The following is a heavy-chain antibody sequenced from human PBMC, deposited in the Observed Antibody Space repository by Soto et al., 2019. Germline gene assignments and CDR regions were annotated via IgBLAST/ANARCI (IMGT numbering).Heavy chain of an antibody. CDR3: ARDGHPAVAGTRGYYYGMDV. Sequence: GGSLRLSCAASGFTVSSNYMSWVRQAPGKGLEWVSVIYSGGSTYYADSVKGRFTISRDNSKNPLYLQLNSLRAEDTAVYYCARDGHPAVAGTRGYYYGMDVWGQGTTVTVSS. V-gene: IGHV3-66*01. CDR1: GFTVSSNY. D-gene: IGHD6-19*01. CDR2: IYSGGST. J-gene: IGHJ6*02.